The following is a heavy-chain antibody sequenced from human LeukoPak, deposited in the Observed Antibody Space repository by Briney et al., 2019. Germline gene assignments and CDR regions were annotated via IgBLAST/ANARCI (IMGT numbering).Heavy chain of an antibody. V-gene: IGHV3-30*03. CDR3: AAYGALDY. Sequence: PGGSLRLSCAASGFTFSSYGMHWVRQAPGKGLEWVAVISYDGSNKYYADSAKGRFTISRDNSKNTLYLQMNSLRAEDTAVYYCAAYGALDYWGQGTLVTVSS. CDR1: GFTFSSYG. CDR2: ISYDGSNK. D-gene: IGHD4-17*01. J-gene: IGHJ4*02.